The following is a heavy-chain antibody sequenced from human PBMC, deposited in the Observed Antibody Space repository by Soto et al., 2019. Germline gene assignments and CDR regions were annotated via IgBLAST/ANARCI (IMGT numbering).Heavy chain of an antibody. Sequence: QITLKESGPTLVKPTQTLTLTCSFSGFSLSTSGVGVGWIRQPPGKALEWLALIYWDDDKRYSPSLKSRLTITKDTSKNQVVLTMTNMDPVDTATYYCAHRAVTPEPYYYYYYMDVWGKGTTVTVSS. J-gene: IGHJ6*03. CDR1: GFSLSTSGVG. D-gene: IGHD4-17*01. CDR2: IYWDDDK. V-gene: IGHV2-5*02. CDR3: AHRAVTPEPYYYYYYMDV.